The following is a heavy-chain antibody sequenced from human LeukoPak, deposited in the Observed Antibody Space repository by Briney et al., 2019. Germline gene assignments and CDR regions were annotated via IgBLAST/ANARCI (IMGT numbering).Heavy chain of an antibody. CDR1: GFTFSILD. J-gene: IGHJ4*02. Sequence: GGSLRLSCAASGFTFSILDMSWVRQAPGKGLEWVANIKQDGSEKYYVDSVKGRFTISRDNAKNSLYLQMNSLRAEDTAVYYCAGGGDPLYGGPVGYWGQGTLVTVSS. D-gene: IGHD4-23*01. CDR3: AGGGDPLYGGPVGY. V-gene: IGHV3-7*01. CDR2: IKQDGSEK.